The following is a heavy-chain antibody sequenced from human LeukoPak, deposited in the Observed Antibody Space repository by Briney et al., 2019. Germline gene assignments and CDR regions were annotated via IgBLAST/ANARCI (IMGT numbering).Heavy chain of an antibody. V-gene: IGHV3-30*04. J-gene: IGHJ6*03. D-gene: IGHD1-14*01. CDR2: ISYEKSNK. Sequence: SLRLSCAASGFTFSSYAMHWVRQAPGKGLEWVAVISYEKSNKYYPDSVKGRFTISRDNSKNTLYLQMNSLRAEDTAVYYCARDNHYYMDVWGKGTTVSLFS. CDR1: GFTFSSYA. CDR3: ARDNHYYMDV.